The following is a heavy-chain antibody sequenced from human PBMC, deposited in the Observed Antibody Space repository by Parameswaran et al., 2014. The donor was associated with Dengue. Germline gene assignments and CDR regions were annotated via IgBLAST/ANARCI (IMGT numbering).Heavy chain of an antibody. CDR2: IIPTVDLP. J-gene: IGHJ4*02. Sequence: SVKVSCKASGGTFSSFSITWVRQAPGQGLEWMGRIIPTVDLPKYAQKFQGRVTISADSSTNTVYMELSSLTSEDTAVYYCTIAPKVMDSFDHWGQGSLVTVSS. CDR3: TIAPKVMDSFDH. V-gene: IGHV1-69*04. CDR1: GGTFSSFS.